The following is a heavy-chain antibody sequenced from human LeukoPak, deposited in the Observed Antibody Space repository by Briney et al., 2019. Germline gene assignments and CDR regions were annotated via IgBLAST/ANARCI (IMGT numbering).Heavy chain of an antibody. CDR2: ISSSGSTI. Sequence: PGGSLRPSCAASGFTFSDYYMSWIRRAPGKGLEWVSYISSSGSTIYYADSVKGRFTISRDNAKNSLYLQMNSLRAEDTAVYYCARYLYSSGWYFDYWGQGTLVTVSS. J-gene: IGHJ4*02. CDR3: ARYLYSSGWYFDY. CDR1: GFTFSDYY. V-gene: IGHV3-11*04. D-gene: IGHD6-19*01.